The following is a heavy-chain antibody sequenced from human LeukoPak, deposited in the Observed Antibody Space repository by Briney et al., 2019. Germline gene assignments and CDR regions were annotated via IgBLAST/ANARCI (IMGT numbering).Heavy chain of an antibody. J-gene: IGHJ4*02. V-gene: IGHV4-59*01. Sequence: SETLSLTCTVSGGSISSYYWSWIRQPPGKGLEWIGYIYYSGSTNYNPSLKSRVTISVDTSKNQFSLKLSSVTAADTAVYYCARSLRYFDWLYIDYWGQGTLVTVSS. D-gene: IGHD3-9*01. CDR3: ARSLRYFDWLYIDY. CDR1: GGSISSYY. CDR2: IYYSGST.